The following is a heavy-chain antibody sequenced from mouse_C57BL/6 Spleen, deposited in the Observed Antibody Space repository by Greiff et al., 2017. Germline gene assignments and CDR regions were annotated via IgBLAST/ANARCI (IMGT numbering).Heavy chain of an antibody. V-gene: IGHV1-64*01. J-gene: IGHJ2*01. CDR2: IHPNSGST. D-gene: IGHD1-1*01. CDR1: GSTFTSYW. CDR3: ASYGSSPLDY. Sequence: QVQLQQPGAELVRPGSSVKLSCKASGSTFTSYWMHWVKQRPGQGLEWIGMIHPNSGSTNYNEKFKSKATLTVDNSSSTAYMQLSSLTSEDSAVYYCASYGSSPLDYWGQGTTLTVSS.